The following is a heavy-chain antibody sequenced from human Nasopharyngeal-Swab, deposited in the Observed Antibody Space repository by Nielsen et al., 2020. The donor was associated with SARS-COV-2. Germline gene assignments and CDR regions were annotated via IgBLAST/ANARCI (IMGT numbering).Heavy chain of an antibody. CDR1: GFTFSSYE. V-gene: IGHV3-48*03. Sequence: GGSLRLSCAASGFTFSSYEMNWVRQAPGKGLEWVSYISSSGSTIYYADSAKGRFTISRDNAKNSLYLQMNSLRAEDTAVYYCARGGTYYDFWSGYYNYYYGMDVWGQGTTVTVSS. J-gene: IGHJ6*02. CDR2: ISSSGSTI. D-gene: IGHD3-3*01. CDR3: ARGGTYYDFWSGYYNYYYGMDV.